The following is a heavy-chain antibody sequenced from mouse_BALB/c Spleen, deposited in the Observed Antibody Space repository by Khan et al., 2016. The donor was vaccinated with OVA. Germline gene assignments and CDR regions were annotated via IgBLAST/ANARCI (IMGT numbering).Heavy chain of an antibody. V-gene: IGHV1-63*02. CDR3: TRWATWYFDV. CDR1: GYTFTNYW. CDR2: IYPGGDYT. J-gene: IGHJ1*01. Sequence: QVQLQQSGGEVVRPGTSVKISCKASGYTFTNYWLGWVKQRPGHGLAWIGDIYPGGDYTNYNEKFKGKATLTVDTSSSTANMQLSSLTSEDSAVFFCTRWATWYFDVWGAGTTVTVSS. D-gene: IGHD3-1*01.